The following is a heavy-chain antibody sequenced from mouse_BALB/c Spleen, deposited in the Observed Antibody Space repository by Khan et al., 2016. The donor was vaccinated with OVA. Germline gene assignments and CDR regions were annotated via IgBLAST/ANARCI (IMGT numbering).Heavy chain of an antibody. D-gene: IGHD1-1*01. CDR3: ARGNYYGYYFDY. CDR2: ISYSGGT. V-gene: IGHV3-2*02. CDR1: GYSITSGYA. J-gene: IGHJ2*01. Sequence: QLEESGPGLVKPSQSLSLTCTVTGYSITSGYAWNWIRQFPGKKLEWMGYISYSGGTSYNPSLKSRISITRDTSKNQFFLQLNSVTTEDTATYYCARGNYYGYYFDYWGQGTTLTVSS.